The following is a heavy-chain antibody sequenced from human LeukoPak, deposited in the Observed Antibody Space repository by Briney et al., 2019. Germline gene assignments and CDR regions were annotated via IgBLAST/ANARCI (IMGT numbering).Heavy chain of an antibody. J-gene: IGHJ6*04. V-gene: IGHV3-7*01. CDR3: ARTPRGPDV. Sequence: PGGSLRLSCAASGFTFSSYWMLWVRQAPGKGLEWVASIKQDGSEKYYVDSMKGRFTISRDNAKNSLYLQMNSLRAEDTAMYYCARTPRGPDVWGKGTMVTVSS. CDR2: IKQDGSEK. CDR1: GFTFSSYW.